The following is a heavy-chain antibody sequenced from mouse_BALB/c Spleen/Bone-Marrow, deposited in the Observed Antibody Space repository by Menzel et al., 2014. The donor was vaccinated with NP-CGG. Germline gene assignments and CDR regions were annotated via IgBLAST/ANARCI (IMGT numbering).Heavy chain of an antibody. D-gene: IGHD2-4*01. CDR1: GYSFTNYW. V-gene: IGHV1-74*01. Sequence: QVHVKQSGAELVRPGASVKLSCKASGYSFTNYWMNWMKQRPGQGLVWIGMIHPSDSETRLNQKFKDKATLTVGKSSSTAYMQLSSPTSEDSAVYYCASDDYDGSWFAYWGQGTLVTVSA. CDR3: ASDDYDGSWFAY. CDR2: IHPSDSET. J-gene: IGHJ3*01.